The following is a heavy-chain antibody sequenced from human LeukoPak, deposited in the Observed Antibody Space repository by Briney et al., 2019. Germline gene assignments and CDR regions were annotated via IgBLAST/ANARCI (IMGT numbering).Heavy chain of an antibody. Sequence: TGESLKISCKGSGYSFTSYWIGWVRQMPGKGLEWMGIIYPGDSDTRYSPSFQGQVTISADKSISTAYLQWSSLKASDTAMYYCARGAFWSGYYKEEYFQHWGQGTLVTVSS. CDR2: IYPGDSDT. J-gene: IGHJ1*01. D-gene: IGHD3-3*01. CDR3: ARGAFWSGYYKEEYFQH. CDR1: GYSFTSYW. V-gene: IGHV5-51*01.